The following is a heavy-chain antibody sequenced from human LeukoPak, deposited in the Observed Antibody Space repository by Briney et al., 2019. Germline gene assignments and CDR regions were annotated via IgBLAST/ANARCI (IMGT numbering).Heavy chain of an antibody. CDR2: ISSSGST. CDR1: GDSISSGDYY. D-gene: IGHD3-22*01. J-gene: IGHJ3*02. CDR3: ARVLKDYDSSGYYYGLDAFDI. Sequence: SQTLSLTCTVSGDSISSGDYYWSWIRQPAGKGLEWIGRISSSGSTNYNPSLKSRVTISVDTSKNQFSLKLSSVTAADTAVYYCARVLKDYDSSGYYYGLDAFDIWGQGTMVTVSS. V-gene: IGHV4-61*02.